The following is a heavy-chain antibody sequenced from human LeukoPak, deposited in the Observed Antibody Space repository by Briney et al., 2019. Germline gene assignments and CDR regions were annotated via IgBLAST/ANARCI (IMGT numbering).Heavy chain of an antibody. J-gene: IGHJ5*02. V-gene: IGHV4-4*02. Sequence: PSETLSLTCAVSGGSISSSYWWSWVREPPGKGLEWIGEVYHSVSTNYYPSLKSRVTISIEKSKNQFPLKLSSVTAADTAVYYCARGRKRVTSTRSDWFDPWGQGTLVTVSS. CDR1: GGSISSSYW. CDR2: VYHSVST. CDR3: ARGRKRVTSTRSDWFDP. D-gene: IGHD1-14*01.